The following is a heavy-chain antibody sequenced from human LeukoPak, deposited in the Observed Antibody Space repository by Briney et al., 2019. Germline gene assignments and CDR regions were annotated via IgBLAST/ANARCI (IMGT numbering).Heavy chain of an antibody. J-gene: IGHJ6*04. CDR2: ISSSSSYI. Sequence: GGSLRLSCAASGFTFSSYSMNWVRQAPGKGLEWVSSISSSSSYIYYAGSVKGRFTISRDNAKNSLYLQMNSLRAEDTAVYYCAELGITMIGGVWGKGTAVTISS. V-gene: IGHV3-21*01. CDR3: AELGITMIGGV. D-gene: IGHD3-10*02. CDR1: GFTFSSYS.